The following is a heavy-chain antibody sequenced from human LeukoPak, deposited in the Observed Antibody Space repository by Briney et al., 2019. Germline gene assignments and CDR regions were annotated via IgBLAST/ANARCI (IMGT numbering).Heavy chain of an antibody. D-gene: IGHD1-7*01. V-gene: IGHV3-20*04. CDR2: INWNGGST. CDR3: ARYNWNYDAFDI. CDR1: GFTFSSYA. J-gene: IGHJ3*02. Sequence: GGSLRLSCAASGFTFSSYAMSWVRQAPGKGLEWVSGINWNGGSTGYADSVKGRFTISRDNAKNSLYLQMNSLRAEDTALYYCARYNWNYDAFDIWGQGTMVTVSS.